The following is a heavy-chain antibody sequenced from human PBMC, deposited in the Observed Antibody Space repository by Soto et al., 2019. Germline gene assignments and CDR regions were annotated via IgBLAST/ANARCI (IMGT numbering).Heavy chain of an antibody. V-gene: IGHV1-8*01. CDR3: ARFVVVMITFGGVIVIDDAFDI. CDR1: GYTFTSYD. Sequence: ASVKVSCKASGYTFTSYDINWVRQATGQGLEWMGWMNHNSGNTGYAQKFQGRVTMTRNTSISTAYMELSSLRSEDTAVYYCARFVVVMITFGGVIVIDDAFDIWGQGTMVTVSS. J-gene: IGHJ3*02. CDR2: MNHNSGNT. D-gene: IGHD3-16*02.